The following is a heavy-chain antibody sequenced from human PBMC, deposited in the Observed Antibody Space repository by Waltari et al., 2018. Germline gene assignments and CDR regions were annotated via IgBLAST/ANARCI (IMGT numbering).Heavy chain of an antibody. V-gene: IGHV4-31*03. J-gene: IGHJ4*02. CDR1: GGPISSGGYY. CDR2: IYYSGST. Sequence: QVQLQESGPGLVKPSQTLSLTCTVSGGPISSGGYYWRWIRQHPGKGLEWIGYIYYSGSTYYNPSLKSRVTISVDTSKNQFSLKLSSVTAADTAVYYCARLGLAAAGTAYFDYWGQGTLVTVSS. CDR3: ARLGLAAAGTAYFDY. D-gene: IGHD6-13*01.